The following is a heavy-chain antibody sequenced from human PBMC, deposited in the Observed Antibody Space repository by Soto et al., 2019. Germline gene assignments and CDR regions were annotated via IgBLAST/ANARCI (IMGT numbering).Heavy chain of an antibody. J-gene: IGHJ5*02. CDR1: GGTFGSHG. CDR3: ARENRDDNSGWYSSSDWFDP. V-gene: IGHV1-69*01. Sequence: QVQLVQSGAEVKKPGSSVKVSCKASGGTFGSHGIAWVRQAPGQGLEWMGGIIPMFGTGNYAQKFQGRLTITADESTGTSYMDLKSLRSEDTAVYFCARENRDDNSGWYSSSDWFDPWGQGTLVTVSS. D-gene: IGHD6-19*01. CDR2: IIPMFGTG.